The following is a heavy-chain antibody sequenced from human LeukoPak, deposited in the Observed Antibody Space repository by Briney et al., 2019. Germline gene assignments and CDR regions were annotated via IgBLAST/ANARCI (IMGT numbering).Heavy chain of an antibody. CDR3: ARGPPDY. Sequence: GGPLGLSCAASGFPFNDHYMDWVRPAPGKGLEWVGRIRNKANSYTTEYAASVKGRFTISRDDSKNSLYLQMNSLKTEDTAVYYCARGPPDYWGQGTLVTVSS. CDR2: IRNKANSYTT. J-gene: IGHJ4*02. CDR1: GFPFNDHY. V-gene: IGHV3-72*01.